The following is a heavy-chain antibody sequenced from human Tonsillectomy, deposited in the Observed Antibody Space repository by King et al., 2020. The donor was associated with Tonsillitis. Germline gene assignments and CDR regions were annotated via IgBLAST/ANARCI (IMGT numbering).Heavy chain of an antibody. D-gene: IGHD6-19*01. V-gene: IGHV3-73*01. CDR1: GFTFSGSA. Sequence: VQLVESGGGLVQPGGSLKLSCAASGFTFSGSAMHWVRQASGKGLEWVGRIRSKANSYATAYAASVKGRFTISRDDSKNTAYLQMSSLKTDDTAVYYCIRRGAPGYNSGADWGQGTLVTVSS. CDR3: IRRGAPGYNSGAD. CDR2: IRSKANSYAT. J-gene: IGHJ4*02.